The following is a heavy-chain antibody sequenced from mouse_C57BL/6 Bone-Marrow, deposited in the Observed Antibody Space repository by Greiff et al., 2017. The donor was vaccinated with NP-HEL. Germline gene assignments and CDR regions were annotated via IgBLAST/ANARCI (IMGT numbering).Heavy chain of an antibody. V-gene: IGHV8-8*01. CDR3: ARIGRRSSYVFCWYFDV. J-gene: IGHJ1*03. CDR2: IWWDDDK. CDR1: GFSLSTFGMG. Sequence: QVQLKESGPGILQPSQTLSLTCSFSGFSLSTFGMGVGWLRQPSGKGLEWLAHIWWDDDKYYNPALKSRPTISKATSKNQVVLKIANVDTADTATYYCARIGRRSSYVFCWYFDVWGTGTTVTVSS. D-gene: IGHD1-1*01.